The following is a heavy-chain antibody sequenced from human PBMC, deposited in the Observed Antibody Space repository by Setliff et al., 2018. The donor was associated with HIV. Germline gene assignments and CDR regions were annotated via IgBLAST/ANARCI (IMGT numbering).Heavy chain of an antibody. CDR2: INDVSTTT. J-gene: IGHJ4*02. CDR3: ARSPQGNTTMEK. Sequence: PGGSLRLSCAASGFTFSTYTMNWLRQAPGKGPEWVSSINDVSTTTLYADSVKGRFTISRDNAKNSLNLHMNNLRVEDTAIYYCARSPQGNTTMEKWGQGTLVTVSS. CDR1: GFTFSTYT. D-gene: IGHD5-18*01. V-gene: IGHV3-48*01.